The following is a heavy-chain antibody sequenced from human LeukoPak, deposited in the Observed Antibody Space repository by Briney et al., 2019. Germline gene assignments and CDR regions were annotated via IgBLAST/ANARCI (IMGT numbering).Heavy chain of an antibody. V-gene: IGHV3-7*01. D-gene: IGHD2-8*02. Sequence: GGSLRLSCAASGFTFRNYWMSWVRQAPGKGLEWVANINHDGDAKYYVDSVEGRFTISRDNAKDSLFLQTDSLRAEDTAVYYCARSASIGTVDYWGHGTLVTVSS. CDR2: INHDGDAK. CDR3: ARSASIGTVDY. J-gene: IGHJ4*01. CDR1: GFTFRNYW.